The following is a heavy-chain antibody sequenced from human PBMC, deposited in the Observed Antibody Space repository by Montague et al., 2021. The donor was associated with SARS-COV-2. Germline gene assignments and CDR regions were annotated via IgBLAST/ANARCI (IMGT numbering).Heavy chain of an antibody. Sequence: SLRLSCAASGFTFSSYAMHWVRQAPGKGLEWVAVISYDGSNKYYADSGKGRFTISRDNPKNTLYLQMNSLRAEDTAVYYCARDLGSYYGMDVWGQGTTVTVSS. J-gene: IGHJ6*02. CDR2: ISYDGSNK. V-gene: IGHV3-30*04. CDR1: GFTFSSYA. CDR3: ARDLGSYYGMDV.